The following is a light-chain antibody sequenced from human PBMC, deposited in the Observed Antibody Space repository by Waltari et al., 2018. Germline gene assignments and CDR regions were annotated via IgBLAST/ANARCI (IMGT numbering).Light chain of an antibody. Sequence: SYELTQPPSVSVSPGQTATITCPGDKLGDKLGDKYTSWYQQKPGQSPLLVIYRDTRRPSGIPQRFSASNSGSTATLTISGTQAMDEADYYCQAWDTRAAHNVFGSGTTVTVL. CDR1: KLGDKLGDKY. CDR2: RDT. J-gene: IGLJ6*01. V-gene: IGLV3-1*01. CDR3: QAWDTRAAHNV.